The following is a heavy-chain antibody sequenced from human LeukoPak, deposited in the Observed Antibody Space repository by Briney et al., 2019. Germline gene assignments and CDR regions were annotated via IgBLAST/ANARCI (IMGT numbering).Heavy chain of an antibody. Sequence: GSLRLSCAASGFTFSSYAMSWVRQAPGKGLEWVSAISGSGGSTYYADSVKGRFTIPRDNSKNTLYLQMNSLRAEDTAVYYCAKDVLLWFGELFEADYWGQGTLVTVSS. J-gene: IGHJ4*02. CDR3: AKDVLLWFGELFEADY. CDR2: ISGSGGST. CDR1: GFTFSSYA. D-gene: IGHD3-10*01. V-gene: IGHV3-23*01.